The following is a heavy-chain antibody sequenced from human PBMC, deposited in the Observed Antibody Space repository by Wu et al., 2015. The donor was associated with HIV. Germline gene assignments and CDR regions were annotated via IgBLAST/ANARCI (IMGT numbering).Heavy chain of an antibody. CDR1: GGTFRNYA. D-gene: IGHD3-3*01. CDR3: ARGKLSGLEFFPH. J-gene: IGHJ1*01. CDR2: IDPATGSS. Sequence: QVQLVQSGAEMKKPGSSVKVSCKTSGGTFRNYAINWVRQAPGQGLEWMGIIDPATGSSKYAQKFQDRVTMTRDPSTNTVYMEVTSLTSDDTAVYSCARGKLSGLEFFPHWGQGTLVTVSS. V-gene: IGHV1-69*04.